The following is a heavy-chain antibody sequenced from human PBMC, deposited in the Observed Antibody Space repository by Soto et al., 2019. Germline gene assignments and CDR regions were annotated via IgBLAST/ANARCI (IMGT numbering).Heavy chain of an antibody. CDR2: VSSDGYTT. V-gene: IGHV3-30*18. CDR3: GQGVEVAGELDY. D-gene: IGHD6-19*01. Sequence: QVRLVESGGGVVQPGRSLRLSCVASGFTFRNYGIHWVRQSPGNGLQWVAVVSSDGYTTYYADSVKGRFTISRDNSKNTLNQQMDSLRPEDTDVYYCGQGVEVAGELDYWGHGTLVIVSS. CDR1: GFTFRNYG. J-gene: IGHJ4*01.